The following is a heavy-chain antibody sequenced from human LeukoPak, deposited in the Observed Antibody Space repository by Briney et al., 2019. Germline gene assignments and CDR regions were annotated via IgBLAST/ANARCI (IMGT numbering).Heavy chain of an antibody. V-gene: IGHV3-30*03. Sequence: PGRSLRLSCAASGFTFSSYGMHWVRQAPGKGLEWVAVISYDGSNKYYADSVKGRFTISRDNSKNTLYLQMNSLRAEDTAVYYCARDIRGYSGYEYFDYWGQGTLVTVSS. CDR2: ISYDGSNK. D-gene: IGHD5-12*01. CDR3: ARDIRGYSGYEYFDY. CDR1: GFTFSSYG. J-gene: IGHJ4*02.